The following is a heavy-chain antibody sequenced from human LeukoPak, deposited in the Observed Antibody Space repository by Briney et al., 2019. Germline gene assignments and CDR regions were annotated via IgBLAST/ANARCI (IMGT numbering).Heavy chain of an antibody. CDR3: ASVQCSGGSCYSDY. CDR2: IYHSGST. CDR1: GGSISRSYHY. Sequence: SETLSLTCTVSGGSISRSYHYWGWIRQPPGKGLDWIGSIYHSGSTYYNPSLKSRVTISVDTSNNQFSLKLRSVTAADTAVFYCASVQCSGGSCYSDYWGQGTLVTVSS. V-gene: IGHV4-39*01. J-gene: IGHJ4*02. D-gene: IGHD2-15*01.